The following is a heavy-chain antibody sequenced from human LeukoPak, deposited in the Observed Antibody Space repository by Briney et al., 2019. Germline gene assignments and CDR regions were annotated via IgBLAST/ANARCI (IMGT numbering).Heavy chain of an antibody. V-gene: IGHV3-23*01. J-gene: IGHJ4*02. Sequence: PGGSLRLSCAASGFTFSSYGMSWVRQAPGKGLEWVSTISGSSGDTYYADSVKGRFTISRDNSKNTLYLQMNSLRAEDTAVYYCARSGGGYFDYWGQGTLVTVSS. CDR3: ARSGGGYFDY. CDR2: ISGSSGDT. CDR1: GFTFSSYG. D-gene: IGHD3-16*01.